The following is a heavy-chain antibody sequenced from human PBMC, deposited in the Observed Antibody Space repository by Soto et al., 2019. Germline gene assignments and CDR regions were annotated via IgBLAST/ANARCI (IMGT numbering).Heavy chain of an antibody. Sequence: PGGSLRLSCAASGFTFSSYWMSWVRQAPGKGLEWVANIKQDGSEKYYVDSVKGRFTISRDNAKNSLYLQMNSLRAEDTAVYYCARGRGGSYNVWFDPWGQRTPVTVSS. CDR2: IKQDGSEK. V-gene: IGHV3-7*03. CDR3: ARGRGGSYNVWFDP. CDR1: GFTFSSYW. J-gene: IGHJ5*02. D-gene: IGHD1-26*01.